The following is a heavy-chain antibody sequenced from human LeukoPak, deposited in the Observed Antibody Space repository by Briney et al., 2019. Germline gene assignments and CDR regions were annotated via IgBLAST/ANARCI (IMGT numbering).Heavy chain of an antibody. CDR1: GFTFSYYD. J-gene: IGHJ4*02. CDR2: ISYDASST. Sequence: GGSLRLSCAASGFTFSYYDIHWVRQAPGKGLEWVAVISYDASSTYYADSVKGRFTISRDNSKNTLYLQMKSLRAEDTAVYYCARDFYCSRTSCYAPSFDYWGQGTLVTVSS. CDR3: ARDFYCSRTSCYAPSFDY. V-gene: IGHV3-30*03. D-gene: IGHD2-2*01.